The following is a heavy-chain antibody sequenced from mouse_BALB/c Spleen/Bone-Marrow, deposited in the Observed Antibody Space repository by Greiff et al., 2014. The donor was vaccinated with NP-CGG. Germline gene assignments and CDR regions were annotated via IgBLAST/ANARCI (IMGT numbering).Heavy chain of an antibody. V-gene: IGHV3-8*02. D-gene: IGHD2-1*01. J-gene: IGHJ4*01. Sequence: EVKLVESGPSLVKPSQTLSLTCSVTGDSITSGYWNWIRKFPGNELEYMGYISYSGSTYYNPSLKSRISITRDTSKNQYYLQLNSVTTEDTATYYCARYYGNHMDYWGQGTSVTVSS. CDR3: ARYYGNHMDY. CDR1: GDSITSGY. CDR2: ISYSGST.